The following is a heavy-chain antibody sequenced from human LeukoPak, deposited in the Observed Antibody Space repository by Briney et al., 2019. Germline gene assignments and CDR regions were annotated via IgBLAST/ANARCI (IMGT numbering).Heavy chain of an antibody. CDR3: ARERRIAVAGYFDY. Sequence: PSETLSLTCAVSGYSISSGYYWGWIRQPPGKGLEWIVSIYHSGSTYYNPSLKSRVTISVDTSKNQFSLKLSSVTAADTAVYYCARERRIAVAGYFDYWGQGTLVTVSS. CDR2: IYHSGST. CDR1: GYSISSGYY. J-gene: IGHJ4*02. V-gene: IGHV4-38-2*02. D-gene: IGHD6-19*01.